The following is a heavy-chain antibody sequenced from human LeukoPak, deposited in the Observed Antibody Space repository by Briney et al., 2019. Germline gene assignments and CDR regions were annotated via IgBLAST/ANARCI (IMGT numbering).Heavy chain of an antibody. D-gene: IGHD6-19*01. CDR2: ISRSSNTI. V-gene: IGHV3-48*02. CDR3: ARVIAVAGTNWFDP. CDR1: GFTFSSYS. Sequence: GGSLRLSCAASGFTFSSYSMNWVRQAPGKGLEWVSYISRSSNTIYYADSVKGRFTISRDNAKNSLYLQMNSLRDEDTAVYYCARVIAVAGTNWFDPWGQGTLVTVSS. J-gene: IGHJ5*02.